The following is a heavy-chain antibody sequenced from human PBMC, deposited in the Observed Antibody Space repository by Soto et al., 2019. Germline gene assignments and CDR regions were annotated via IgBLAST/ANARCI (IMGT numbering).Heavy chain of an antibody. D-gene: IGHD5-12*01. CDR1: GFTFSSYA. CDR2: ISSNGGST. Sequence: GGSLRLSCSASGFTFSSYAMHWVRQAPGKGLEYVSAISSNGGSTYYADSVKGRFTISRDNSKNTLYLQMSSLRAEDTAVYYCVKESLRNGFTFDYWGQGTLVTVSS. V-gene: IGHV3-64D*08. J-gene: IGHJ4*02. CDR3: VKESLRNGFTFDY.